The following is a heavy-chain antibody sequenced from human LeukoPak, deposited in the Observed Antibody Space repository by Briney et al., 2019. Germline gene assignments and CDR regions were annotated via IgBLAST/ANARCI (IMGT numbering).Heavy chain of an antibody. Sequence: ASVKVSCKTSGYTFTAHDIFWVRQAAGQGLEWMGWMNPKSGSTAYAQKVQGRVTMTTDTSTSTAYMELRSLRSDDTAVYYCARSGVSSGYLYYFDYWGQGTLVTVSS. D-gene: IGHD3-22*01. CDR1: GYTFTAHD. V-gene: IGHV1-8*02. CDR3: ARSGVSSGYLYYFDY. J-gene: IGHJ4*02. CDR2: MNPKSGST.